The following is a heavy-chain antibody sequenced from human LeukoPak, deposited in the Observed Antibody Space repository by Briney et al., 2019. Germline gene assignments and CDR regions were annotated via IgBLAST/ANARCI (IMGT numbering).Heavy chain of an antibody. J-gene: IGHJ5*02. CDR1: GGSISTYY. CDR2: IYYTGSI. V-gene: IGHV4-59*08. Sequence: SETLSLTCTVSGGSISTYYWSWIRQPPGKGLEWIGYIYYTGSINYNPSLMSRVTMSVDTSKNQFSLRLTSVTAADTAVYYCARHWSHSVAQFGRSFWFDPWGQGTLVTVSS. CDR3: ARHWSHSVAQFGRSFWFDP. D-gene: IGHD2-15*01.